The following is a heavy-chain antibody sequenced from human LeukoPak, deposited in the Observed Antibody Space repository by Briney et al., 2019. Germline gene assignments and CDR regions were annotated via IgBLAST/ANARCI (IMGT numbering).Heavy chain of an antibody. D-gene: IGHD3-3*01. Sequence: GGSLRLSCAASGFTFSSYWMSWVRQAPGKGLEWVANIKQDGSEKYYVDSVKGRFTISRDNAKNSLYLQMNSLRAEDTAVYYCARELYDFWSPPGYWGQGTLVTVSS. CDR2: IKQDGSEK. J-gene: IGHJ4*02. V-gene: IGHV3-7*01. CDR1: GFTFSSYW. CDR3: ARELYDFWSPPGY.